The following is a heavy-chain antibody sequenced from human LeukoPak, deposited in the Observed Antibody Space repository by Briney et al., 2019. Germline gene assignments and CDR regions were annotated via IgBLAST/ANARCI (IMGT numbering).Heavy chain of an antibody. V-gene: IGHV4-59*01. J-gene: IGHJ6*03. D-gene: IGHD3-3*01. CDR1: GGSISSYY. CDR3: ARDPGPHYDFWSGVYYYMDV. Sequence: PSETLPLTCTVSGGSISSYYWSWIRQPPGKGLEWIGYIYYSGSTNYNPSLKSRVTISVDTSKNQFSLKLSSVTAADTAVHYCARDPGPHYDFWSGVYYYMDVWGKGTTVTVSS. CDR2: IYYSGST.